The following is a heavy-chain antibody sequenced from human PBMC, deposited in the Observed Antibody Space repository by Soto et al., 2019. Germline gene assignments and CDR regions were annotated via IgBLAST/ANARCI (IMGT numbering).Heavy chain of an antibody. D-gene: IGHD4-17*01. J-gene: IGHJ4*02. CDR2: IYNSKTT. CDR1: GTSFRGAVYY. CDR3: ASYHDYGDYGYFDS. V-gene: IGHV4-61*08. Sequence: PXETLSLTGIVCGTSFRGAVYYWTWIRQPPGKGLEWIGYIYNSKTTNYNASLRSRVTISVDTSKNQFSLRLTSVTAADTAVYYCASYHDYGDYGYFDSWGQRTLVTVSS.